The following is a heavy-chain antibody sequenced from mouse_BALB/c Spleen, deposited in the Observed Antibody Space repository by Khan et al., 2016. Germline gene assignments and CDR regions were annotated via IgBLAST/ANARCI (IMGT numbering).Heavy chain of an antibody. Sequence: VRLQQSGAELVKPGASVKLSCTASGFNIKDTYMHWVKQRPEQGLEWIGRIDPANGNTKYDPKFQGKATITADTSSNTAYLQLSSLTSEDTAVYYCATMVTTAWFAYWGQGTLVTVSA. D-gene: IGHD2-1*01. CDR1: GFNIKDTY. J-gene: IGHJ3*01. CDR3: ATMVTTAWFAY. V-gene: IGHV14-3*02. CDR2: IDPANGNT.